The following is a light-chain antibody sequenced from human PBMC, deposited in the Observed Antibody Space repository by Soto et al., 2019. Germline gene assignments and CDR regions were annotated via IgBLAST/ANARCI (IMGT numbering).Light chain of an antibody. J-gene: IGLJ1*01. CDR1: SSDVGRYNL. CDR3: CSYAGRYTYV. V-gene: IGLV2-23*02. Sequence: QSVLTQPASVSGSPGQSITISCTGTSSDVGRYNLVSWYQQYPGKAPKLMIYEVSKRPSGVSNRFSGSKSGNTASLSISGLQAEDEADYYCCSYAGRYTYVFGTGTKVTVL. CDR2: EVS.